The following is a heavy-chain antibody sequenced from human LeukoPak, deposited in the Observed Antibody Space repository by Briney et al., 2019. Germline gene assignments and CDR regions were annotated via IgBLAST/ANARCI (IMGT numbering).Heavy chain of an antibody. CDR1: GVTFGTYA. CDR3: AKTVGVNFFAY. J-gene: IGHJ4*02. CDR2: ISGSGVST. V-gene: IGHV3-23*01. Sequence: GGSLRLSCAASGVTFGTYAMSGVRRAPGKGLEWVSSISGSGVSTFYADSVKGRFTISRDNSKNTLYLQMHSLRGEDTAMYYCAKTVGVNFFAYWGQGTLVTVSS. D-gene: IGHD1-26*01.